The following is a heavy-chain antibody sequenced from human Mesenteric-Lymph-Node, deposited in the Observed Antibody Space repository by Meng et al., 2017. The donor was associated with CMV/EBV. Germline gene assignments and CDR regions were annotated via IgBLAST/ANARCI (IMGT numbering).Heavy chain of an antibody. J-gene: IGHJ4*02. CDR3: AKVEYVSWSDYFDY. CDR2: IYSGGST. D-gene: IGHD6-13*01. Sequence: GESLKISCAASGFTVSSNYMSWVRQAPGKGLEWVSVIYSGGSTYYADSVKGRFTISRDNSKNTLYLQMNSLGAADTAIYYCAKVEYVSWSDYFDYWGQGTLVTVSS. CDR1: GFTVSSNY. V-gene: IGHV3-53*01.